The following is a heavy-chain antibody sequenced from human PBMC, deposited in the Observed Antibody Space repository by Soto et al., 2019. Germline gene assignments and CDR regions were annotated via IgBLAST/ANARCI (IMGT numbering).Heavy chain of an antibody. D-gene: IGHD2-21*02. CDR3: ARIIPLAYCGGDCYGAFDP. Sequence: QVQLVQSGAEVKQPGSSVKVSCRVFGGTFSRFAIGWVRQAPGQGIGWLGGIIPLFGTASYAQKFQGRVTITVVKSTSTAYKELSSRRSGDTAVYYCARIIPLAYCGGDCYGAFDPWGQGTLVTVSS. V-gene: IGHV1-69*06. J-gene: IGHJ5*02. CDR2: IIPLFGTA. CDR1: GGTFSRFA.